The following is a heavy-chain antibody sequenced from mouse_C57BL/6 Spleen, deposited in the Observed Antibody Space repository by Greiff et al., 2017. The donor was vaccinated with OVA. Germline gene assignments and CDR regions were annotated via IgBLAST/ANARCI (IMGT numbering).Heavy chain of an antibody. D-gene: IGHD1-1*01. V-gene: IGHV1-82*01. CDR2: IYPGDGDT. CDR3: ARGLLRYPYFDY. CDR1: GYAFSSSW. J-gene: IGHJ2*01. Sequence: QVQLQQSGPELVKPGASVKISCKASGYAFSSSWMNWVKQRPGKGLEWIGRIYPGDGDTNYNGKFKGKATLTADKSPSTAYMQLSSLTSEDSAVYFCARGLLRYPYFDYWGQGTTLTVSS.